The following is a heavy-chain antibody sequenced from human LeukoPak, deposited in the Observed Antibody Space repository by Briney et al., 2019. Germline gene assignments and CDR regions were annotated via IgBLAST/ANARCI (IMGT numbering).Heavy chain of an antibody. V-gene: IGHV3-9*01. Sequence: GRSLRLSCAASGFTFDDYAMHWVRQAPGKGLEWVSGISWNSGSIGYADSVKGRFTISRDNAKNSLYLQMNRLRAEDTALYYCAKDILAEGATGAFDIWGQGTMVTVSS. CDR3: AKDILAEGATGAFDI. J-gene: IGHJ3*02. CDR1: GFTFDDYA. D-gene: IGHD1-26*01. CDR2: ISWNSGSI.